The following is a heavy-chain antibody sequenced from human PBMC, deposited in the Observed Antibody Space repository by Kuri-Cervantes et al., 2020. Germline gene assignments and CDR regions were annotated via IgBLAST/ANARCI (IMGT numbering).Heavy chain of an antibody. V-gene: IGHV4-34*01. CDR2: INHGGST. CDR1: GGSISSYY. CDR3: ARERGYIAAAGLDAFDI. J-gene: IGHJ3*02. D-gene: IGHD6-13*01. Sequence: GSLRLSCTVSGGSISSYYWSLIRQPPGKGLEWIGEINHGGSTNYNPSLKSRVTISVDTSKNQFSLKLSSVTAADTAVYYCARERGYIAAAGLDAFDIWGQGTMVTVSS.